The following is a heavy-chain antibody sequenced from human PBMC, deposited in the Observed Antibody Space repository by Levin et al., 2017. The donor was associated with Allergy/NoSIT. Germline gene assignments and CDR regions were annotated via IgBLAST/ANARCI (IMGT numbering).Heavy chain of an antibody. V-gene: IGHV4-59*01. J-gene: IGHJ3*02. CDR3: ASHLNVLTGYYPPDSFEI. CDR1: GGSIPSSY. D-gene: IGHD3-9*01. Sequence: SQTLSLPCTVSGGSIPSSYWSWIRQPPGKGLEWIGYIYYTGSTSYSPSLKSRVTLFVDTPMNQFSLKLNSMTAADTAVYYCASHLNVLTGYYPPDSFEIWGQGTMVSVSS. CDR2: IYYTGST.